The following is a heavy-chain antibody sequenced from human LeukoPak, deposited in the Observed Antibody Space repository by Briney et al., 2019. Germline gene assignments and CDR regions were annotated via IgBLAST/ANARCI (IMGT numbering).Heavy chain of an antibody. CDR2: MWYDGSNK. CDR1: GFTFSSYG. D-gene: IGHD3-22*01. Sequence: PGGSLRLSCAASGFTFSSYGMHWVRHASGKGLERVAVMWYDGSNKYYADSVKGRFTISRDNSKNTLYLQMNSLRAEDTAVYYCARDNPHDYYDSSGYLLYNWFDPWGQGTLVTVSS. CDR3: ARDNPHDYYDSSGYLLYNWFDP. J-gene: IGHJ5*02. V-gene: IGHV3-33*01.